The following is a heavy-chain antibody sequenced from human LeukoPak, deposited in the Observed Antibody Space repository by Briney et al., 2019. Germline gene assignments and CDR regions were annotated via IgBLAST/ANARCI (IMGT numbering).Heavy chain of an antibody. CDR3: ASASADYDFGSGSKSEFWFDP. V-gene: IGHV1-2*02. D-gene: IGHD3-3*01. CDR2: INPNSGGT. CDR1: GYTFTGYY. Sequence: ASVKVSCKASGYTFTGYYMHWVRQAPGQGLEWMGWINPNSGGTNYAQKFQGRVTMTRDTSISTAYMELSRLRSDDTAVYYCASASADYDFGSGSKSEFWFDPWGQGTLVTVSS. J-gene: IGHJ5*02.